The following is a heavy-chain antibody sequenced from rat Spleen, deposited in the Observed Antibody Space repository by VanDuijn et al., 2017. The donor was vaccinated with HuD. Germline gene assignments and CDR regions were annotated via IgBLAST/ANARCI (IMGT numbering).Heavy chain of an antibody. CDR1: GFTFSNYY. CDR2: ISTSGSRT. V-gene: IGHV5-27*01. Sequence: EVQLVESGGGLVQPGRSLKLSCAASGFTFSNYYMAWVRQAPKKGLEWVATISTSGSRTYYPDSVKGRFTISRDNAKSTLYLQMNSLRSEDTATYYCTREPYGYNYLDYWGQGVMVTVSS. J-gene: IGHJ2*01. CDR3: TREPYGYNYLDY. D-gene: IGHD1-9*01.